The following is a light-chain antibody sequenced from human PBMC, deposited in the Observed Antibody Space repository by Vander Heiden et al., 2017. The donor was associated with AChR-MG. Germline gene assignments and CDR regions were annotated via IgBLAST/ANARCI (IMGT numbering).Light chain of an antibody. CDR1: QSISSW. V-gene: IGKV1-5*01. CDR3: QQENSYLGF. Sequence: DIQMTQSPSTLSASVGDRVTITCRASQSISSWLAWYQQKPGKAPKLLIYDASSLESGVPSRFSGSGSGTEFTLTISSLQPDDFATYYCQQENSYLGFFGGRTKVEIK. CDR2: DAS. J-gene: IGKJ4*01.